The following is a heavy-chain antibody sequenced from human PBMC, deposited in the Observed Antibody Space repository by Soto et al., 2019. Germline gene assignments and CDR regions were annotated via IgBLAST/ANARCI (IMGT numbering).Heavy chain of an antibody. CDR1: GGTISSGDYY. Sequence: SETLSLTCTVSGGTISSGDYYWSWIRQPPGKGLEWIGSIYYSWSTDYNPSLKSLVTIPVNTSSNQFSLKLNSVTPVDMAVYYRPSPNSSPYFDYWGQVTLVTVSS. CDR2: IYYSWST. D-gene: IGHD6-13*01. J-gene: IGHJ4*02. CDR3: PSPNSSPYFDY. V-gene: IGHV4-30-4*01.